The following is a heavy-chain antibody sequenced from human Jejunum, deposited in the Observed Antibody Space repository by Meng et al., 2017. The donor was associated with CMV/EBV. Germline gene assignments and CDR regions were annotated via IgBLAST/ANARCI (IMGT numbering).Heavy chain of an antibody. CDR3: ARVPWNYDFWTSTHYTPNQYYGRDG. Sequence: WVRQAPGKGLECVSHSSAAGRVIYYADSVTGRFTISRDSAKTSRDLQRNSLRAEDTAVYYCARVPWNYDFWTSTHYTPNQYYGRDGGGKG. J-gene: IGHJ6*04. CDR2: SSAAGRVI. D-gene: IGHD3-3*01. V-gene: IGHV3-48*03.